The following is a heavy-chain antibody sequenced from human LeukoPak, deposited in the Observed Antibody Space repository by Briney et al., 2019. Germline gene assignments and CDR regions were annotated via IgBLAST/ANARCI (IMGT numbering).Heavy chain of an antibody. CDR3: AMYGGDGY. CDR2: IYYSGST. CDR1: GCSISSSSYY. Sequence: SETLSLTCTVSGCSISSSSYYWGWIRQPPGKGLEWIGSIYYSGSTYYNPSLKSRVTISVDTSKNQFSLKLSSVTAADTAVYYCAMYGGDGYWGQGTLVTVSS. V-gene: IGHV4-39*07. D-gene: IGHD2-21*02. J-gene: IGHJ4*02.